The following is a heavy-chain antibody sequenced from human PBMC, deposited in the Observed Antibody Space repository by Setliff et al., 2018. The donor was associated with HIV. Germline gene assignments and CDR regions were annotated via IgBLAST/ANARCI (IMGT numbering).Heavy chain of an antibody. J-gene: IGHJ6*04. CDR3: AREGLWFGDRGFYMDV. CDR2: IGTNNGNT. V-gene: IGHV1-18*01. D-gene: IGHD3-10*01. CDR1: GYTFSTYG. Sequence: WASVKVSCKTSGYTFSTYGVYWVRQAPGQGLEWMGWIGTNNGNTNYAQKFQGRVTMTTDTSTNTAYMELRSLTSDDTGVYYCAREGLWFGDRGFYMDVWGKGAAVTVSS.